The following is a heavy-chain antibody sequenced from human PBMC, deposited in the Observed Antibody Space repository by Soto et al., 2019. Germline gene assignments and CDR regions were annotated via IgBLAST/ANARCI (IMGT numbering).Heavy chain of an antibody. CDR1: GGTFSRYS. V-gene: IGHV1-69*08. J-gene: IGHJ6*02. CDR3: AREDRDRETGLVPAAIDGMDV. Sequence: QVQLVQSGAEVKKPGSSVKVSCKASGGTFSRYSITWVRQAPGHGLEWIGRIIPIFGIASYAQKFQGRVTIPADESTSTAYMELSSLRSDDTGVYYCAREDRDRETGLVPAAIDGMDVWGQGTTVTVSS. D-gene: IGHD2-2*01. CDR2: IIPIFGIA.